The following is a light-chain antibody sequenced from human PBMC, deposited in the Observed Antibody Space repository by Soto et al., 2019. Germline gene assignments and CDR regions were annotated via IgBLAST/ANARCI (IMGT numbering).Light chain of an antibody. V-gene: IGKV1-39*01. Sequence: DIQMTQSPPSLSASVGDSVTITCRASQRIGSYVNWYQQKPGKAPKLLIYAATNLEEGVPSRFSGSGSGTDFSLSVSGLQPEDFATYYCQQSYSIPVWTFGHGTKVDIK. CDR2: AAT. J-gene: IGKJ1*01. CDR3: QQSYSIPVWT. CDR1: QRIGSY.